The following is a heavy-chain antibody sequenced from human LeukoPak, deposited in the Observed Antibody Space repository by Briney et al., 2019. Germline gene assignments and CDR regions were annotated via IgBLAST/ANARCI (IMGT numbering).Heavy chain of an antibody. CDR1: TFTFSNYW. CDR2: IKEDGTEK. D-gene: IGHD2/OR15-2a*01. V-gene: IGHV3-7*03. Sequence: GGSLRLSCAASTFTFSNYWMSWVRQAPGKGLEWVANIKEDGTEKDYVDSVKGRFTISRDNAKNSLYLQMNSLRAEDTAVYYCAAISYLAFGIWGQGTMVTVSS. J-gene: IGHJ3*02. CDR3: AAISYLAFGI.